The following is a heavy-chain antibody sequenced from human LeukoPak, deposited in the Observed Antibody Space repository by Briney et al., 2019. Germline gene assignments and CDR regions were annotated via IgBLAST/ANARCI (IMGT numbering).Heavy chain of an antibody. J-gene: IGHJ4*02. CDR3: ARQPHGGNSEYYFDY. D-gene: IGHD4-23*01. CDR1: GYSFTSYW. Sequence: GESLKISCKGSGYSFTSYWIGWVRQMPGKGLEWMEIIYPGDSDTRYSPSFQGQVTISADKSISTAYLQWSSLKASDTAMYYCARQPHGGNSEYYFDYWGQGTLVTVSS. CDR2: IYPGDSDT. V-gene: IGHV5-51*01.